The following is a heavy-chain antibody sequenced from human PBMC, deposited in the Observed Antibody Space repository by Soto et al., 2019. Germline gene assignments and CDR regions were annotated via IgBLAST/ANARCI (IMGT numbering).Heavy chain of an antibody. Sequence: SETLSLTCTVSGGSISSYYWSWIRQPPGKGLEWIGYIYYSGSTNYNPSLKSRVTISVDTSKNQFSLKLSSVTAADMAVYYCARGPRMDFDWLFRFDPWGQGTLVTVS. CDR2: IYYSGST. J-gene: IGHJ5*02. D-gene: IGHD3-9*01. CDR3: ARGPRMDFDWLFRFDP. V-gene: IGHV4-59*08. CDR1: GGSISSYY.